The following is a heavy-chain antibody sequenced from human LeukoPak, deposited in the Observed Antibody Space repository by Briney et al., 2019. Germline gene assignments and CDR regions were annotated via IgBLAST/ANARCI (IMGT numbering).Heavy chain of an antibody. V-gene: IGHV4-39*07. CDR2: IYHSGST. J-gene: IGHJ4*02. D-gene: IGHD6-6*01. CDR1: GGSISSSSYY. CDR3: ARGVARSSKFHFSYYFDY. Sequence: SETLSLTCIVSGGSISSSSYYWGWIRQPPGKGLEWIGSIYHSGSTYYNPSLKSRVTISVDTSKNQFSLKLSFVTAADTAVYYCARGVARSSKFHFSYYFDYWGQGTLVTVSS.